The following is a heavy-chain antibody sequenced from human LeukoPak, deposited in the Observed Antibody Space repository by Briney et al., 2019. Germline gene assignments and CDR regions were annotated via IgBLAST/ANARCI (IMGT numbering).Heavy chain of an antibody. CDR2: ISYDGSNK. CDR1: GFTFSSYA. D-gene: IGHD3-22*01. Sequence: PGGSLRLSCAASGFTFSSYAMHWVRQAPGKGLEWVAVISYDGSNKYYADSVKGRFTISRDNSKNTLYLQMNSLRAEDTAVYYCARGRPMIVVVPLYWGQGTLVTVSS. V-gene: IGHV3-30-3*01. J-gene: IGHJ4*02. CDR3: ARGRPMIVVVPLY.